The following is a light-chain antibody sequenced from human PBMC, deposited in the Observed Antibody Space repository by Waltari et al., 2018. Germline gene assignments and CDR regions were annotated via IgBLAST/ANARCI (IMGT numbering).Light chain of an antibody. CDR3: QHHFRLPAT. V-gene: IGKV3-20*01. CDR2: GAS. CDR1: QSISRY. J-gene: IGKJ1*01. Sequence: IMLTQSPGTLSLSPGERATLSCRASQSISRYLAWYQQKPGQAPRLLIYGASTRATGIPDRFRVSGSGTDFSLTISGLEPEDSAVYYCQHHFRLPATFGQGTKVEIK.